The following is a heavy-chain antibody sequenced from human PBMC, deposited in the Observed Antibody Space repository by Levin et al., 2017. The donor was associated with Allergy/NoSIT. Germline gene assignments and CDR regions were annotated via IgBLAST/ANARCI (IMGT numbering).Heavy chain of an antibody. D-gene: IGHD6-13*01. CDR2: IYYSGST. CDR1: GGSISSGGYY. V-gene: IGHV4-31*03. Sequence: SQTLSLTCTVSGGSISSGGYYWSWIRQHPGKGLEWIGYIYYSGSTYYNPSLKSRVTISVDTSKNQFSLKLSSVTAADTAVFYCARDGVGVQQQLASNWFDPWGQGTLVTVSS. CDR3: ARDGVGVQQQLASNWFDP. J-gene: IGHJ5*02.